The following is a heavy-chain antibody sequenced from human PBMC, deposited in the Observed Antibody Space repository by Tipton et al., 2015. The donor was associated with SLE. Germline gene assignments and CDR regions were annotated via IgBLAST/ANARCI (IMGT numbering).Heavy chain of an antibody. CDR1: GGSLTSTNFY. J-gene: IGHJ3*02. CDR2: IYYSGST. V-gene: IGHV4-39*07. Sequence: TLSLTCTVSGGSLTSTNFYWGWIRQPPGKGLEWIGSIYYSGSTHYNPSLKSRITISLDTSKNQFSLKLTSVTAADTAIYYCARDQDDFWSSFDAFDIWGQGTMVTVSS. D-gene: IGHD3-3*01. CDR3: ARDQDDFWSSFDAFDI.